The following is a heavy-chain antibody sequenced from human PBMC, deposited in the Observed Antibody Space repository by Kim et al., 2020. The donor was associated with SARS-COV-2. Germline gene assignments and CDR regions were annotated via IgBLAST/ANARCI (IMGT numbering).Heavy chain of an antibody. CDR2: IHYLGST. CDR1: SGSINSADYY. V-gene: IGHV4-39*01. D-gene: IGHD3-22*01. J-gene: IGHJ4*02. CDR3: ARHFSGYSTLDS. Sequence: SETLSLTCTLSSGSINSADYYWVWIRQSPGNGLEFIGKIHYLGSTDYNPSLMGRVSIFIAPSKTSFSLTFTSVTAADTAVYFCARHFSGYSTLDSWGQGALVTVSS.